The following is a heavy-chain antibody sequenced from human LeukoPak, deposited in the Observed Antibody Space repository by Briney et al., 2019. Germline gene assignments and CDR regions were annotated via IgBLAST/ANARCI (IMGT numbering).Heavy chain of an antibody. CDR3: AKGGGNYDPTHYFDY. V-gene: IGHV3-23*01. CDR2: ISDSSGRT. D-gene: IGHD3-3*01. CDR1: VFTFSNYA. Sequence: GGSLRLSCAAPVFTFSNYALSWVRQAPGKGLEWVSGISDSSGRTFYADSVKGRFAISRDNSKNTLYLQMNSLRAEVTAVYYCAKGGGNYDPTHYFDYWGQGTLVTVSS. J-gene: IGHJ4*02.